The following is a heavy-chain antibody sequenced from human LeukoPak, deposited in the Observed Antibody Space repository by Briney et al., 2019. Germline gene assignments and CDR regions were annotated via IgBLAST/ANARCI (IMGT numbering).Heavy chain of an antibody. J-gene: IGHJ4*02. CDR3: ARDLSGVTGYTYGRGIDY. D-gene: IGHD5-18*01. V-gene: IGHV3-7*01. Sequence: GGSLRLSCGASGFTFSSYAMSWVRQGPGQGLEWVANINQDGSEKYYLDSAKGRFTISRDNARNSLYLQMNSLRAEDTAVYYCARDLSGVTGYTYGRGIDYWGQGTLVTVSS. CDR1: GFTFSSYA. CDR2: INQDGSEK.